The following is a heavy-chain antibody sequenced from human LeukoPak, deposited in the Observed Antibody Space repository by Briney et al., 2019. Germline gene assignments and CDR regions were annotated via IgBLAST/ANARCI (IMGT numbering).Heavy chain of an antibody. CDR1: EFTFSSYW. CDR2: INSDGSST. D-gene: IGHD3-3*01. V-gene: IGHV3-74*01. CDR3: ARTYYDFWSGYSPIHY. J-gene: IGHJ4*02. Sequence: GGSLRLSCAASEFTFSSYWMHWVRQAPGKGLVWVSRINSDGSSTSYADSVKGRFTISRDNAKNTLYLQMNSLRAEDTAVYYCARTYYDFWSGYSPIHYWGQGTLVTVSS.